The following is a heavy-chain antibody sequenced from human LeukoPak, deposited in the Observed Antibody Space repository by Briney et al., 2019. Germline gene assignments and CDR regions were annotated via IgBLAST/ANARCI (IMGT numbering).Heavy chain of an antibody. CDR1: GGSISSYY. CDR3: ARLPSRITMVRGSPDYYYYGMDV. D-gene: IGHD3-10*01. CDR2: IYYSGST. Sequence: SETLSLTCTVSGGSISSYYWSWIRQPPGKGLEWIGYIYYSGSTNYNPSLKSRVTISVDTSKNQFSLKLSSVTAADTAVYYCARLPSRITMVRGSPDYYYYGMDVWGQGTTVTVSS. V-gene: IGHV4-59*08. J-gene: IGHJ6*02.